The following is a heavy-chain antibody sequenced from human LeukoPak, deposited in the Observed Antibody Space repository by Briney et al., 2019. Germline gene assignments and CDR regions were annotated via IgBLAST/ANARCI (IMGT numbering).Heavy chain of an antibody. V-gene: IGHV1-2*02. CDR1: GYTFTGYY. CDR2: INPNSGGT. D-gene: IGHD3-10*01. J-gene: IGHJ6*02. Sequence: ASVKVSCKASGYTFTGYYMHWVRQAPGQGLEWMGWINPNSGGTNYAQKFQGRVTMTRETSISTAYMELSRLRSDDTAVYYCARDGSSGNYYGMDVWGQGTTVTVSS. CDR3: ARDGSSGNYYGMDV.